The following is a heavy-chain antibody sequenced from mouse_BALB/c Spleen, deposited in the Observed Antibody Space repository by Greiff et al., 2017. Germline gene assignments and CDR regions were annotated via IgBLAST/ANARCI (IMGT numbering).Heavy chain of an antibody. Sequence: EVKLVESGGDLVKPGGSLKLSCAASGFTFSSYGMSWVRQTPDKRLEWVATISSGGSYTYYPDSVKGRFTISRDNAKNTLYLQMSSLKSEDTAMYYSARQGGGTPGWFAYWGQGTMVTVSA. CDR3: ARQGGGTPGWFAY. J-gene: IGHJ3*01. V-gene: IGHV5-6*02. CDR1: GFTFSSYG. CDR2: ISSGGSYT. D-gene: IGHD1-1*02.